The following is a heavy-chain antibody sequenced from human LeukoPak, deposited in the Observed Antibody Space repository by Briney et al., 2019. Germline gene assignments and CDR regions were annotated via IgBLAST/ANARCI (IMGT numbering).Heavy chain of an antibody. CDR2: IIPIFGTA. CDR3: AKLTTYYYDSSGYSPDAFDI. D-gene: IGHD3-22*01. V-gene: IGHV1-69*13. J-gene: IGHJ3*02. Sequence: SVKVSCKASGYTFTGYYMHWVRQAPGQGLEWMGGIIPIFGTANYAQKFQGRVTITADESTSTAYMELSSLRSEDTAVYYCAKLTTYYYDSSGYSPDAFDIWGQGTMVTVSS. CDR1: GYTFTGYY.